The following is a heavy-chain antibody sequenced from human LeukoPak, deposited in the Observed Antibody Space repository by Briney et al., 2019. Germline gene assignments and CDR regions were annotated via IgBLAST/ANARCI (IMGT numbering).Heavy chain of an antibody. J-gene: IGHJ6*02. V-gene: IGHV3-48*01. Sequence: GGSLRLSCATSGFTFSSYSMSWVRQAPGKGLEWISYISSRSRAIYYADSVKGRFTISRDNAKNSLYLQMNSLRAEDTAVYYCASFLTNYGMDVWGQGTTVTVSS. CDR3: ASFLTNYGMDV. D-gene: IGHD3-9*01. CDR1: GFTFSSYS. CDR2: ISSRSRAI.